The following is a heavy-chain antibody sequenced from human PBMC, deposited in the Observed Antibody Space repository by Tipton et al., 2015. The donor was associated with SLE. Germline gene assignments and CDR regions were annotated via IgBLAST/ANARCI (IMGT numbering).Heavy chain of an antibody. CDR2: IYHSGST. V-gene: IGHV4-38-2*02. Sequence: TLSLTCTVSGYSISSGYYWGWIRQPPGKGLEWIGSIYHSGSTYYNPSLKSRVTISVDTSKNQFSLKLSSVTAADTAVYYCARVFGYCSSTSCSHKHFDYWGQGTLVTVSS. CDR3: ARVFGYCSSTSCSHKHFDY. CDR1: GYSISSGYY. D-gene: IGHD2-2*03. J-gene: IGHJ4*02.